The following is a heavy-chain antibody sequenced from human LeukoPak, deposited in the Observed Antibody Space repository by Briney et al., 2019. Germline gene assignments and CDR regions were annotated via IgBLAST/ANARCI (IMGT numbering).Heavy chain of an antibody. CDR3: AREGRYYDSSGYYYY. J-gene: IGHJ4*02. CDR2: IIPIFGTA. CDR1: GCTFSSYA. D-gene: IGHD3-22*01. Sequence: GPSVKVSCKPSGCTFSSYAISWVRQAPGQGLEWMGRIIPIFGTANYAQKFQGRVTITTDESTSTAYMELSSLRSEDTAVYYCAREGRYYDSSGYYYYWGQGTLVTVSS. V-gene: IGHV1-69*05.